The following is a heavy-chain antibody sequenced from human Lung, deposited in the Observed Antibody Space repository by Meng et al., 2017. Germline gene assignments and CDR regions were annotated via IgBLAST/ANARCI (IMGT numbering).Heavy chain of an antibody. CDR3: ARGPTTMAHDFDY. V-gene: IGHV4-34*01. CDR2: INHSGST. CDR1: GGSFSGYY. J-gene: IGHJ4*02. D-gene: IGHD4-11*01. Sequence: QVHLQQGGAGLVKPSETRPLTCVGSGGSFSGYYWSWIRQPPGKGLEWIGEINHSGSTNYNPSLESRATISVDTSRNNLSLKLSSVTAADSAVYYCARGPTTMAHDFDYWGQGTLVTVSS.